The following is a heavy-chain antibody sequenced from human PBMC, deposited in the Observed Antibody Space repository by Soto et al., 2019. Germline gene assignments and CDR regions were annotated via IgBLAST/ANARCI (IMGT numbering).Heavy chain of an antibody. D-gene: IGHD5-12*01. CDR1: GYTFTSYG. CDR2: ISAYNGNT. V-gene: IGHV1-18*01. CDR3: ARDRSGYDSNWFDP. J-gene: IGHJ5*02. Sequence: ASVKVSCKASGYTFTSYGISWVRQAPGQGLEWMGWISAYNGNTNYAQKLQGRVTMTTDTSTSTAYMELRSLRSDDTAVYYCARDRSGYDSNWFDPWGQGTLVTVSS.